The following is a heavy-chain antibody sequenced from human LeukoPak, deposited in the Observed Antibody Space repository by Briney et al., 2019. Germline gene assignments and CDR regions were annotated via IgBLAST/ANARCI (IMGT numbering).Heavy chain of an antibody. CDR2: ISNDGSNK. Sequence: PGRSLRLSCAASGFTFSSYGMHWVRQAPGKGLEWVAVISNDGSNKYYADSVKGRFTVSRDNSKNTLYLQMNSPRAEDTAVFYCAKDRRGYTYNFDYWGQGTLVTVSS. J-gene: IGHJ4*02. V-gene: IGHV3-30*18. CDR3: AKDRRGYTYNFDY. D-gene: IGHD5-18*01. CDR1: GFTFSSYG.